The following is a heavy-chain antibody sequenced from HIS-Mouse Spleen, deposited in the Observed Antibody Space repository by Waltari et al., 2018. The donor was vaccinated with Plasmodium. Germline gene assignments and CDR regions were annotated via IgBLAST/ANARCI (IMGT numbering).Heavy chain of an antibody. CDR3: ARSLGDDY. Sequence: QVQLVQSGAEVTKPGASVKVSCTASGSAFASSGISWVRQAPGQGREWMGWSSAYNGNTNYAQKLQGRVTMTTDTSTSTAYMELRSLRSDDTAVYYCARSLGDDYWGQGTLVTVSS. V-gene: IGHV1-18*01. D-gene: IGHD3-16*01. CDR2: SSAYNGNT. CDR1: GSAFASSG. J-gene: IGHJ4*02.